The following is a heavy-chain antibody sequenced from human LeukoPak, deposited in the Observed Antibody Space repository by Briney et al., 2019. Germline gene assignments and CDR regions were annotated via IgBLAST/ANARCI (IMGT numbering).Heavy chain of an antibody. J-gene: IGHJ5*02. D-gene: IGHD3-10*01. CDR2: IYYSGST. CDR3: AKYHGSGSYYWFDP. V-gene: IGHV4-39*07. CDR1: GGSISSSSYY. Sequence: PSETLSLTCTVSGGSISSSSYYWGWIRQPPGKGLEWIGSIYYSGSTYYNPSLKSRVTISVDTSKNQFSLKLSSVTAADTAVYYCAKYHGSGSYYWFDPWGQGTLVTVSS.